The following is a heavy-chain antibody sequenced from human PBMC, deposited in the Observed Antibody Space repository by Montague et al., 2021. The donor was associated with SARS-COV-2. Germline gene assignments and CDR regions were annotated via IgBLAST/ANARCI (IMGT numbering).Heavy chain of an antibody. CDR1: GGSFSGYY. D-gene: IGHD4-23*01. CDR3: ARLDPQTLTLIGLRGKSASDY. Sequence: SEILSLTCAVYGGSFSGYYWTWIRQSPGKGLEWIAEINHSGTTNYNFNPSLRSRVTISVDTSKSQFSLKLSSVTAADTGVYYCARLDPQTLTLIGLRGKSASDYWGQGTLVTVSS. V-gene: IGHV4-34*01. J-gene: IGHJ4*02. CDR2: INHSGTT.